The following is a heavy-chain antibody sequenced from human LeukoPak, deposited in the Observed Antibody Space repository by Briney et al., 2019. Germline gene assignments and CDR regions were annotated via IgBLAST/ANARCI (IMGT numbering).Heavy chain of an antibody. CDR2: ISYDGSNK. CDR3: ARDWQGTSFDY. V-gene: IGHV3-30*03. J-gene: IGHJ4*02. CDR1: GFTFSSYG. Sequence: GGSLRLSCTASGFTFSSYGMHWVRQAPGKGLEWVAVISYDGSNKYYADSVKGRFTISRDNSKNTLYLQMNSLRAEDTAVYYCARDWQGTSFDYWGQGTLVTVSS.